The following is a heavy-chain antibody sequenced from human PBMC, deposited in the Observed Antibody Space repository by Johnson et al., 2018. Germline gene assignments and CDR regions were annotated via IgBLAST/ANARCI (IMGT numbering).Heavy chain of an antibody. CDR2: VYTGGST. D-gene: IGHD5-24*01. CDR3: AFRGDGYYFYAFDI. J-gene: IGHJ3*02. Sequence: VQLVESGGGLIQPGGSLRLSCAASGFTVSTTFMPWVRQAPGKGLEWVSVVYTGGSTYYADSVKGRFIISKDNSKNTLYLQMNSLRAEDTAVYYCAFRGDGYYFYAFDIWGQGTMVTVSS. CDR1: GFTVSTTF. V-gene: IGHV3-53*01.